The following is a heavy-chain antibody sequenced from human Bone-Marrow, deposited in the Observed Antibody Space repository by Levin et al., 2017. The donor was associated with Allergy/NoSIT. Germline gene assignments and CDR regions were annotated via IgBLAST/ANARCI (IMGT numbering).Heavy chain of an antibody. J-gene: IGHJ6*03. V-gene: IGHV1-18*01. D-gene: IGHD3-3*01. CDR3: ARVARDAFGVVVEYYHYMDV. CDR2: IKVENGKT. CDR1: GYSFTNYG. Sequence: ASVKVSCKASGYSFTNYGISWVRQAPGQGFKWMGWIKVENGKTNYGQKFQGRASMTTDTATSTGYMELRSLRSDDTAVYYCARVARDAFGVVVEYYHYMDVWGKGTTVTVSS.